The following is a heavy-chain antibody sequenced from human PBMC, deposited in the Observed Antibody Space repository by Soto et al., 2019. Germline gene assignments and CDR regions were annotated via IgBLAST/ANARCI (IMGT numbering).Heavy chain of an antibody. D-gene: IGHD1-26*01. CDR3: GGNSSIDYFEY. V-gene: IGHV4-4*02. CDR2: IYHSGST. CDR1: GGSISSSNW. J-gene: IGHJ4*02. Sequence: HVQLQESGPGLVKPSGTLSLTCAVSGGSISSSNWWRWVRQPPGKGLEWIGEIYHSGSTNYNPSPKSRVTISLDNYETQYSLKLSSVTAADTAVNYCGGNSSIDYFEYRRQGTLVTVSS.